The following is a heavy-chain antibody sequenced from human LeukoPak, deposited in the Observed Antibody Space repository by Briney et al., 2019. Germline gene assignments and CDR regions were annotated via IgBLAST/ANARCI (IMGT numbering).Heavy chain of an antibody. V-gene: IGHV6-1*01. Sequence: SQTLSLTCAISGDSVSSNSAAWNWIRQSPSRGLEWLGRTYYRSKWYKDYAVSVKSRITINPDTSKNQFSLQLNSVTPEDTAVYYCARELPLGYCSGGSCYSISYFDYWGQGTLVTVSS. CDR1: GDSVSSNSAA. CDR2: TYYRSKWYK. CDR3: ARELPLGYCSGGSCYSISYFDY. J-gene: IGHJ4*02. D-gene: IGHD2-15*01.